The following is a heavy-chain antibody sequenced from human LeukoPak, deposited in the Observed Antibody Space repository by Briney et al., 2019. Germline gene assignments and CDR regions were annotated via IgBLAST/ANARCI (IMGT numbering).Heavy chain of an antibody. D-gene: IGHD2-2*01. J-gene: IGHJ4*02. V-gene: IGHV3-33*01. CDR2: IWYDGSNK. CDR1: GFTFSTYG. CDR3: ASDQGCSITNCYSLFFHY. Sequence: PGGSLRLSCAASGFTFSTYGMHWGRQAPGKGLEWVALIWYDGSNKYYADSVKGRFTISRDNSKNTLYLQMNSLRAEDTAVYYCASDQGCSITNCYSLFFHYWGQGTLVTVSS.